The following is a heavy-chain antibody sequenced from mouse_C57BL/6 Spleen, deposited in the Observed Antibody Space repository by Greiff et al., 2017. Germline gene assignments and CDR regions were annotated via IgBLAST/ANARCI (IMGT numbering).Heavy chain of an antibody. J-gene: IGHJ3*01. CDR2: ISDGGSYT. CDR1: GFTFSSYA. CDR3: AREDEAWCAY. Sequence: EVKLVESGGGLVKPGGSLKLSCAASGFTFSSYAMSWVRQTPEKRLEWVATISDGGSYTYYPDNVKGRFTISRDNAKNNLYLQMSHLKSEDTAMYYCAREDEAWCAYWGQGTLVTVSA. V-gene: IGHV5-4*01.